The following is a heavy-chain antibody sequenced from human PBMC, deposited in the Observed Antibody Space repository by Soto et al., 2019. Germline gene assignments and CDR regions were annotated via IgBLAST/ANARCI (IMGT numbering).Heavy chain of an antibody. V-gene: IGHV3-15*01. D-gene: IGHD4-4*01. CDR2: IKSKTDGGTT. J-gene: IGHJ6*02. CDR3: TTDLPVTNYYYYYGMDV. CDR1: GFTFSNAW. Sequence: ESLKISCAASGFTFSNAWVSWVRQAPGKGLEWVGRIKSKTDGGTTDYAAPVKGRFTISRDDSKNTLYLQMNSLKTEDTAVYYCTTDLPVTNYYYYYGMDVWGQGTTVTVSS.